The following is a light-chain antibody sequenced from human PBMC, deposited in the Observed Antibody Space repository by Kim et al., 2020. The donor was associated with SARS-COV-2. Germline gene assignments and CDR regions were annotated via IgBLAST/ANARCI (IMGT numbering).Light chain of an antibody. Sequence: APGKTARMTCGGDNIESKTVHWYQQKPGRAPVLVLYYDTDRPSGVPERFSGSNSGNTATLTIGKVEAGDEAAYYCQVWDSSSDHVVFGGGTQLTVL. CDR2: YDT. J-gene: IGLJ2*01. V-gene: IGLV3-21*04. CDR1: NIESKT. CDR3: QVWDSSSDHVV.